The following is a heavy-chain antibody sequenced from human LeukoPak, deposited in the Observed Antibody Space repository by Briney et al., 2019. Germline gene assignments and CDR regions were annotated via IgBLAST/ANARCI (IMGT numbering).Heavy chain of an antibody. V-gene: IGHV1-24*01. CDR2: FDPEDGET. Sequence: GASVKVSCKVSGYTLTELSMHWVRQAPGKGLEWMGGFDPEDGETIYAQKFQGRVTMTEDTSTDTAYMELSSLRSEDTAVYYCATTPWGNYGMDVWGQGTTVTVSS. CDR3: ATTPWGNYGMDV. D-gene: IGHD3-16*01. J-gene: IGHJ6*02. CDR1: GYTLTELS.